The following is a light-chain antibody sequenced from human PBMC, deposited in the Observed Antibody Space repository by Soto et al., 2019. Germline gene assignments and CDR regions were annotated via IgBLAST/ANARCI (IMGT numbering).Light chain of an antibody. CDR3: QSYDSSLSGNVV. V-gene: IGLV1-40*01. CDR2: SNS. J-gene: IGLJ2*01. Sequence: QSVLTQPPSVSGAPGQRVTISCTGSSSNIGAGYDVHWYQQLPGTAPKLLIYSNSNRPSGVPDRFSGSKSGTSASLAITGLQAEDEADYYCQSYDSSLSGNVVFGGGTQLTVL. CDR1: SSNIGAGYD.